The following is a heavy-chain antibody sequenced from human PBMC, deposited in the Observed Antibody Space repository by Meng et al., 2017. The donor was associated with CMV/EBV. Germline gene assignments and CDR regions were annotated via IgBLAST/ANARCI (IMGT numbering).Heavy chain of an antibody. Sequence: SETLSLTCAVYGGSFSGYYWSWIRQPPGKGLEWIGEINHSGSTNYNPSLKSRVTISVDTSKNQFSLKLSSVTAADTAVYYCARGGYAVVPAATHYWGPGTLVTVSS. CDR1: GGSFSGYY. CDR2: INHSGST. V-gene: IGHV4-34*01. J-gene: IGHJ4*02. CDR3: ARGGYAVVPAATHY. D-gene: IGHD2-2*01.